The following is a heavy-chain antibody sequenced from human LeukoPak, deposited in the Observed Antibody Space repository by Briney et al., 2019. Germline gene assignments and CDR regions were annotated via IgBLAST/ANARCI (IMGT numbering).Heavy chain of an antibody. D-gene: IGHD1-7*01. V-gene: IGHV3-74*01. CDR1: GFTFSSYW. CDR2: INPDGGTT. CDR3: ATAGNYRFDY. J-gene: IGHJ4*02. Sequence: GRSLRLSCAASGFTFSSYWVHWVRHAPGGGLVWVSRINPDGGTTNYADSVKGRFTISRDNAKNTLYLQMNSLRAEDTAVYYCATAGNYRFDYWGQGTLVTVSS.